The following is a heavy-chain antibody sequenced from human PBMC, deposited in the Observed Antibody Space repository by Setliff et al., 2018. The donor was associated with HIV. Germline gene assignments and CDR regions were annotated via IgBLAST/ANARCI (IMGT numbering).Heavy chain of an antibody. Sequence: SETLSLTCAVYGGSFSGYSWSWIRQPPGKGLEWIGEINHSASTNYNPSLKSRVSISIDTSKNQFSLKLSSVTAADTAVYYCARGDGTKYYYYYYMDVWGKGTTVTVSS. CDR2: INHSAST. D-gene: IGHD1-7*01. CDR1: GGSFSGYS. J-gene: IGHJ6*03. V-gene: IGHV4-34*01. CDR3: ARGDGTKYYYYYYMDV.